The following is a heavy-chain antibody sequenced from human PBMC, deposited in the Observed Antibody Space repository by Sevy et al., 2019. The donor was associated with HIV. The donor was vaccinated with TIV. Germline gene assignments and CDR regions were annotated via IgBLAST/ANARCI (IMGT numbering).Heavy chain of an antibody. J-gene: IGHJ4*02. CDR3: ARGGGKWELLADY. CDR1: GFTFSSYA. D-gene: IGHD1-26*01. CDR2: ISYDGSNK. Sequence: GWSLRLSCAASGFTFSSYAMHWVRQAPGKGLEWVAVISYDGSNKYYADSMKGRFTISRDNSKNTLYLQMNSLRAEDTAVYYCARGGGKWELLADYWGQGTLVTVSS. V-gene: IGHV3-30-3*01.